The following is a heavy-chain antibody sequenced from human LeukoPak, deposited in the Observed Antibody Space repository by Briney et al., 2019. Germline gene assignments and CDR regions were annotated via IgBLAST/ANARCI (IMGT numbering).Heavy chain of an antibody. J-gene: IGHJ4*02. Sequence: ASVKVSCKASGYTFTSYYMHGVRQAPGQGLEWMGIINPSGGSTSYAQRFQGRDTMTRDTSTSTVYMELSSLRSEDTDVYYCARAGGGGGADTVFKFDYWGQGTLVTVSS. V-gene: IGHV1-46*01. CDR3: ARAGGGGGADTVFKFDY. CDR2: INPSGGST. D-gene: IGHD4-17*01. CDR1: GYTFTSYY.